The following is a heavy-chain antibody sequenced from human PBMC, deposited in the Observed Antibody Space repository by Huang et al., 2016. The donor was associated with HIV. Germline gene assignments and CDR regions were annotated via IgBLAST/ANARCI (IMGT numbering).Heavy chain of an antibody. D-gene: IGHD3-22*01. V-gene: IGHV1-18*01. J-gene: IGHJ3*02. Sequence: QIQLMQSGPELKQPGASVKVSCKASGYTFTSYGITWVVQAPGQGPEWMGWISGSSGDTEYAQKFQGRVTLTTDTSTNIAYMELRSLRSDDTAKYYCARDPKYHRIGYYRQRRGIDIWGQGTMVIVSS. CDR1: GYTFTSYG. CDR3: ARDPKYHRIGYYRQRRGIDI. CDR2: ISGSSGDT.